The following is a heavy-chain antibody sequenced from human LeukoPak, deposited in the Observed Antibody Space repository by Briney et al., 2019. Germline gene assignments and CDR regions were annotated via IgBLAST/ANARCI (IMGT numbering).Heavy chain of an antibody. Sequence: GGSLRLSCAASGFTFSSYGMHWVRQAPGKGLEWVAFIRYDGSNKYYTDSVKGRFTISRDNSKNTLYLQMNSLRAEDTAVYYCAKDSKIVGATFRSYHYMDVWGKGTAVTVSS. V-gene: IGHV3-30*02. J-gene: IGHJ6*03. CDR1: GFTFSSYG. D-gene: IGHD1-26*01. CDR2: IRYDGSNK. CDR3: AKDSKIVGATFRSYHYMDV.